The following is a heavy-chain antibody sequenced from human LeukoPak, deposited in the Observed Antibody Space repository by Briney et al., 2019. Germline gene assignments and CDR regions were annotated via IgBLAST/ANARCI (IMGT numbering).Heavy chain of an antibody. D-gene: IGHD3-3*01. CDR1: GHSISSGYY. CDR2: IYHSGST. J-gene: IGHJ4*02. CDR3: AIDLAYYVFWSGYYFYY. V-gene: IGHV4-38-2*02. Sequence: SDTLSLTYALSGHSISSGYYWAWIRQPPGKGLAWIGSIYHSGSTYDNPSLKSRVTISVDTSKNQFSLKRSSVAAADTAVYYCAIDLAYYVFWSGYYFYYWGQGTLVTVSS.